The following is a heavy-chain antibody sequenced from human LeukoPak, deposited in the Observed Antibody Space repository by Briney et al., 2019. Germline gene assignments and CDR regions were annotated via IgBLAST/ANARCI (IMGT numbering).Heavy chain of an antibody. CDR2: ISHSGST. V-gene: IGHV4-39*07. CDR3: AKMTPVTSFQLLVLDS. Sequence: SETLSLTCTVSGGSISSGNYHWGWIRQPPGKGLEWIGEISHSGSTNYNPSLESRVTVSVDNSKNQFSLKLSSVTAADTAVYYCAKMTPVTSFQLLVLDSWGPGTLVTISS. D-gene: IGHD4-11*01. CDR1: GGSISSGNYH. J-gene: IGHJ4*02.